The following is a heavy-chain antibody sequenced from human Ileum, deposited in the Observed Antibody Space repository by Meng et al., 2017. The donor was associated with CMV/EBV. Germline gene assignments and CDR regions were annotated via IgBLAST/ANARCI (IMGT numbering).Heavy chain of an antibody. CDR1: GSFSPYT. CDR2: INQDGST. D-gene: IGHD5-12*01. J-gene: IGHJ4*02. CDR3: VTADHHAIKY. Sequence: QVQNQQWAAGLLKPSQALPPTCSLGGSFSPYTWSWVRQAPGKWLEWIGEINQDGSTNFNPSVKGLVTISRDTSKNQFSLRLNSVTAADAAVYYCVTADHHAIKYWGQGTLVTVSS. V-gene: IGHV4-34*01.